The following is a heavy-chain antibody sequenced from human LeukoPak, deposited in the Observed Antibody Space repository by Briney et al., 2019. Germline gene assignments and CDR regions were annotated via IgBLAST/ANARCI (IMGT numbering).Heavy chain of an antibody. V-gene: IGHV4-31*03. J-gene: IGHJ6*02. D-gene: IGHD3-3*01. Sequence: PSETLSLTCTVSGGSISSGGYYWSWIRQHPGKGLEWIGYIYYSGSTYYDPSLKSRVTISVDTSKNQFSLKLSSVTAADTAVYYCARGSDRYYDFWSGCPYYYGMDVWGQGTTVTVSS. CDR3: ARGSDRYYDFWSGCPYYYGMDV. CDR1: GGSISSGGYY. CDR2: IYYSGST.